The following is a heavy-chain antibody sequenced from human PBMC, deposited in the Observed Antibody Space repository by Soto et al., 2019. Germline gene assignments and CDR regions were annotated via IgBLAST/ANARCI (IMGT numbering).Heavy chain of an antibody. CDR3: ARGGKVQQLVPYYFDY. J-gene: IGHJ4*02. D-gene: IGHD6-13*01. CDR2: ISAYNGNT. Sequence: ASVKVSCKASGYTFTSYGISWVRQAPGQGLEWMGWISAYNGNTNYAQKLQGRVTMTTDTSTSAAYMELRSLRSDDTAVYYCARGGKVQQLVPYYFDYWGQGTLVTVSS. V-gene: IGHV1-18*01. CDR1: GYTFTSYG.